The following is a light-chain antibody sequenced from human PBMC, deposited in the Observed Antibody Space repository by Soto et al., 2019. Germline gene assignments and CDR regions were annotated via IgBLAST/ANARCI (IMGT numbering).Light chain of an antibody. CDR3: QSYDSSLSGVV. CDR2: GNS. V-gene: IGLV1-40*01. CDR1: SSNIGAGYD. Sequence: QSVLTQPPSVSGAPGQRVTISCTGSSSNIGAGYDVHWYQQLPGTAPKLLIYGNSNRPSGVPDRFSGSTSGTSASLAITGLQAEDGADYYCQSYDSSLSGVVFGGGTKLTVL. J-gene: IGLJ2*01.